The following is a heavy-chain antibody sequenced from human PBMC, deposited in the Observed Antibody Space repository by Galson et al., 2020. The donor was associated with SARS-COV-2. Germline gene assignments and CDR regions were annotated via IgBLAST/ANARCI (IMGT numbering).Heavy chain of an antibody. D-gene: IGHD6-19*01. CDR2: ISYDGNNK. V-gene: IGHV3-30-3*01. J-gene: IGHJ4*02. CDR1: GFTFSTSA. CDR3: ARGHFSSGWYSN. Sequence: TGGSLRLSCAASGFTFSTSAMHWVRQAPGKGLEWVAVISYDGNNKYYSDSVKGRFTISRDNSINTVYLHMNSLRAADTAMYYCARGHFSSGWYSNWGQGTLVTVSS.